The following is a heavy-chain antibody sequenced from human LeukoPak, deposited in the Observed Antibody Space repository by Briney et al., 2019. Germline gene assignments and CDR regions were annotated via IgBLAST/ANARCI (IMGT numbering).Heavy chain of an antibody. D-gene: IGHD2-15*01. CDR2: ISPYNGNT. J-gene: IGHJ3*02. V-gene: IGHV1-18*01. Sequence: GASVKVSCKASGYTFNNYGISWVRQVPGQGLEGMGWISPYNGNTKFAQKFQGRVTVTTETSTSTAYMELRSLRSDDTAVYYCARQSYFDGRGDDAFDIWGQGTMVTVSS. CDR1: GYTFNNYG. CDR3: ARQSYFDGRGDDAFDI.